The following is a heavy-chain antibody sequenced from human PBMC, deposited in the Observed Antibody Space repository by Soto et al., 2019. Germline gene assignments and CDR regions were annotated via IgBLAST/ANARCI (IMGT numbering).Heavy chain of an antibody. CDR2: INPSGGST. V-gene: IGHV1-46*03. J-gene: IGHJ4*02. CDR1: GYTFTSYY. Sequence: ASVKVSCKASGYTFTSYYMHWVRQAPGQGLEWMGIINPSGGSTSYAQKFQGRVTMTRDTSTSTVYMELSSLRSEDTAVYYCARVSNNWNYPPRYYFDYWGQGTLVTVSS. CDR3: ARVSNNWNYPPRYYFDY. D-gene: IGHD1-7*01.